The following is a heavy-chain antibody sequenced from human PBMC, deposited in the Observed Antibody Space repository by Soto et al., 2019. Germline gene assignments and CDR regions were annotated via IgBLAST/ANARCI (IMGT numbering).Heavy chain of an antibody. V-gene: IGHV1-3*01. J-gene: IGHJ4*02. CDR3: AIGRKDCSGGSCYLTDY. Sequence: QVQLVQSGAEVKKPGASVKVSCKASGYTFTSYAMHWVRQAPGQRLEWMGWINAGNGNTKYSQKFQGRVTITRDTSASTAYMELSSLRSEDTAVYYCAIGRKDCSGGSCYLTDYWGQGTLVTVSS. CDR2: INAGNGNT. D-gene: IGHD2-15*01. CDR1: GYTFTSYA.